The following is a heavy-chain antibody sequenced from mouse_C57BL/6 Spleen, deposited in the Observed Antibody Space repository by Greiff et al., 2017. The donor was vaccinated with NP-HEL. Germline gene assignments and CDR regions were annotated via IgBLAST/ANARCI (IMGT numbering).Heavy chain of an antibody. J-gene: IGHJ3*01. CDR1: GFTFSSYG. D-gene: IGHD2-4*01. Sequence: EVQRVESGGDLVKPGGSLKLSCAASGFTFSSYGMSWVRQTPDKRLEWVATISSGGSYTYYPDSVKGRFTISRDNAKNTLYLQMSSLKSEDTAMYYCASADYVPLLAYWGQGTLVTVSA. CDR2: ISSGGSYT. V-gene: IGHV5-6*01. CDR3: ASADYVPLLAY.